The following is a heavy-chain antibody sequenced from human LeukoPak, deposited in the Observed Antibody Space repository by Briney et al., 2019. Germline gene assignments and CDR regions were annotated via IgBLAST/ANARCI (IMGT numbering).Heavy chain of an antibody. CDR3: ARTSGN. D-gene: IGHD2-2*01. CDR2: ISSSGTSL. Sequence: PGGSLRLSCGASGFTFSSYEMIWVRQTPGKGLEWVSHISSSGTSLQYADSVKGRFTISRDNAKNTLYLQMNSLRAEDTAVYYCARTSGNWGQGTLVTVSS. J-gene: IGHJ4*02. CDR1: GFTFSSYE. V-gene: IGHV3-48*03.